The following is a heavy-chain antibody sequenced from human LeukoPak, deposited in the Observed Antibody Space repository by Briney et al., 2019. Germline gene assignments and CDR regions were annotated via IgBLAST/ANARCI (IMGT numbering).Heavy chain of an antibody. J-gene: IGHJ1*01. CDR1: GHTFTGYY. Sequence: GASVKVSCKASGHTFTGYYMHWVRQAPGQGLEWMGWINPNSGGTNYAQKFQGRVTMTRDTSISTAYMELSRLRSDDTAVYYCARSGSSGARAHFQHWGQGTLVTVSS. CDR2: INPNSGGT. D-gene: IGHD6-19*01. V-gene: IGHV1-2*02. CDR3: ARSGSSGARAHFQH.